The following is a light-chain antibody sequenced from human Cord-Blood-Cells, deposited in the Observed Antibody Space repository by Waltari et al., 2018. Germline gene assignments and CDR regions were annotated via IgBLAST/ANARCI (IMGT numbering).Light chain of an antibody. CDR2: EGS. CDR1: SSDVGSYNL. J-gene: IGLJ3*02. CDR3: CSYAGSSTFDWV. Sequence: GSPGQSITISCTGTSSDVGSYNLVSWYQQHPGKAPKLMIYEGSKRPSGVSNRFSGSKSGNTASLTISGLQAEDEADYYCCSYAGSSTFDWVFGGGTKLTVL. V-gene: IGLV2-23*03.